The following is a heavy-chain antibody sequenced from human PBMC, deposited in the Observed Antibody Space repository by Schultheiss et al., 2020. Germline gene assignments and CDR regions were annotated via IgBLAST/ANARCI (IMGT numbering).Heavy chain of an antibody. CDR3: ARDQERYYDFWSGYSRGMDV. D-gene: IGHD3-3*01. J-gene: IGHJ6*02. Sequence: SETLSLTCTVSGGSISSSSYYWGWIRQPPGKGLEWIGYIYYSGSTNYNPSLKSRVTMSVDTSKNQFSLKLSSVTAADTAVYYCARDQERYYDFWSGYSRGMDVWGQGTTVTVYS. CDR1: GGSISSSSYY. CDR2: IYYSGST. V-gene: IGHV4-61*05.